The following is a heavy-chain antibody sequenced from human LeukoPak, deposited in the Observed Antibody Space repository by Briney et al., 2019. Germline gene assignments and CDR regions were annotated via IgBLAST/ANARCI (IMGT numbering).Heavy chain of an antibody. CDR3: ARRRAGSRPPVD. Sequence: SETLSLTCTVSGGSISSYYWSWIRQPPGKGLEWIGYIYYSGSTNYNPSLKSRVTISVDTSKNQFSLKLSSVTAADTAVYYCARRRAGSRPPVDWGQGTLVTVSS. J-gene: IGHJ4*02. CDR2: IYYSGST. D-gene: IGHD6-13*01. CDR1: GGSISSYY. V-gene: IGHV4-59*08.